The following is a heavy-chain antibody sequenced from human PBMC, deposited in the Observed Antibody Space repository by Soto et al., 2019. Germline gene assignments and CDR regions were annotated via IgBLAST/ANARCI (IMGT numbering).Heavy chain of an antibody. CDR3: ARARNPYYYDSSGYYLEY. CDR2: IYYSGST. J-gene: IGHJ4*02. CDR1: GGSISSGDYY. Sequence: SETLSLTCTVSGGSISSGDYYWSWIRHPPGKGLEWIGYIYYSGSTYYNPSLKSRVTISVDTSKNQFSLKLSSVTAADTAVYYCARARNPYYYDSSGYYLEYWGQGTLVTVSS. V-gene: IGHV4-30-4*01. D-gene: IGHD3-22*01.